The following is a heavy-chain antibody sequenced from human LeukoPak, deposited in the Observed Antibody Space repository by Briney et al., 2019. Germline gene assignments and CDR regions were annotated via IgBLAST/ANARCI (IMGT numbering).Heavy chain of an antibody. D-gene: IGHD6-13*01. Sequence: PSQTLSLTCTVSGGSISSGAYYWSWIRQPPGKGLEWIGYIYYGGSTNYNPSLKSRVTISVDTSKNQFSLKLSSVTAADTAVYYCARQIIAAAGYFDYWGQGTLVTVSS. J-gene: IGHJ4*02. CDR2: IYYGGST. CDR1: GGSISSGAYY. V-gene: IGHV4-61*08. CDR3: ARQIIAAAGYFDY.